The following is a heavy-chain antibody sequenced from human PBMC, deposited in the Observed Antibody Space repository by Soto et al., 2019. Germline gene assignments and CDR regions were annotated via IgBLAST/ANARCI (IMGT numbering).Heavy chain of an antibody. Sequence: EVQLEESGGDLVKPGGSLRLSCAASGFTLSNFAMSWVRQAPGKGLEWVSVVSGAGITTKYAASVKGRFTVSRNNSKNILYLQMDNLRDEDTALYYCAREVGAPSGWLDPWGQGTQVTVSS. CDR2: VSGAGITT. V-gene: IGHV3-23*04. J-gene: IGHJ5*02. CDR3: AREVGAPSGWLDP. CDR1: GFTLSNFA. D-gene: IGHD1-26*01.